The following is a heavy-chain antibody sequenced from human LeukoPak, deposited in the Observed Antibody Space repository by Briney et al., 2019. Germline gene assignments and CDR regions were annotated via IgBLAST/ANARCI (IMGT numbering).Heavy chain of an antibody. Sequence: SGTLSLTCAVSGGSISSSNWWSWVRQPPGKGLEWIGEISHSGNTNYIPSLKSRVTISVDTSKNQFSLKLSSVTAADTAVYYCARAHYGDRNDYWGQGTLVTVSS. D-gene: IGHD4-17*01. CDR3: ARAHYGDRNDY. CDR2: ISHSGNT. CDR1: GGSISSSNW. J-gene: IGHJ4*02. V-gene: IGHV4-4*02.